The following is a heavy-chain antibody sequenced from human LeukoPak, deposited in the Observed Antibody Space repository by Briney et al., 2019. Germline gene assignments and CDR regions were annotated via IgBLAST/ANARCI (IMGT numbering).Heavy chain of an antibody. CDR2: INHSGST. Sequence: SETLSLTCAVYGGSFSGYYWSWIRQPPGKGLEWIGEINHSGSTNYNPSLKSRVTISVDTSKNQFSLKLSSVTAADTAVYYCARMVRGVKLDYWGQRTLVTVSS. J-gene: IGHJ4*02. CDR1: GGSFSGYY. CDR3: ARMVRGVKLDY. V-gene: IGHV4-34*01. D-gene: IGHD3-10*01.